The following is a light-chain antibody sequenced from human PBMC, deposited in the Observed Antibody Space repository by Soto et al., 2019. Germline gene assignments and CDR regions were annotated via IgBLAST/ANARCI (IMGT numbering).Light chain of an antibody. CDR1: SSDVGGYNY. J-gene: IGLJ1*01. V-gene: IGLV2-8*01. CDR2: EVN. Sequence: QSALTQPPSASGSPGQSVAISCTGTSSDVGGYNYVSWYQQHPGKAPKLMIYEVNKRPSGVPDRFSGSKSGNTASLTVSGLQAEDEADYYCSSYAGSSNVLGTGTKVTV. CDR3: SSYAGSSNV.